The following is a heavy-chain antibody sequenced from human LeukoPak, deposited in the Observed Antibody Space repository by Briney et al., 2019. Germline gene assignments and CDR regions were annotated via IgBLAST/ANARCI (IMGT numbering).Heavy chain of an antibody. J-gene: IGHJ6*03. CDR2: VHTSGHT. V-gene: IGHV4-4*07. CDR1: IPSITDFY. D-gene: IGHD3-9*01. Sequence: SETVSLTCTLSIPSITDFYWRCVRQPGGAGLEWIGRVHTSGHTNFNPSLKTRVTMSVDTSRNLFSLRVGSATDADTAVYYCARGGDYETVTVSLPYRHQFYYYMDVWGKGTTVTVSS. CDR3: ARGGDYETVTVSLPYRHQFYYYMDV.